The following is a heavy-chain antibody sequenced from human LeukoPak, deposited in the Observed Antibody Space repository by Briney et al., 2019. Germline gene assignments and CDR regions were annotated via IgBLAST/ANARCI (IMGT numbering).Heavy chain of an antibody. CDR1: GFTFSSYA. V-gene: IGHV3-23*01. CDR3: AKDGKGAPVAGTGYFDY. CDR2: LSGSGGNT. D-gene: IGHD6-19*01. J-gene: IGHJ4*02. Sequence: GGSLRLSCAASGFTFSSYAMSWVRQAPGKRLEWVSVLSGSGGNTYYADSVKGRFTISRDNSKNTLYLQMNSLRAEDTAIYYCAKDGKGAPVAGTGYFDYWGQGTLVTVSS.